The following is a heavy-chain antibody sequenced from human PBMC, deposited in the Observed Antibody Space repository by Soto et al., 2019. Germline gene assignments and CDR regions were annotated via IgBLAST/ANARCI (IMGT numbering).Heavy chain of an antibody. CDR1: GGPISNYH. Sequence: SETLSLTCTVSGGPISNYHWSWIRQPPGKGLEWIGYIYYSGSTNYNPSLKSRVTVSGDTSKNQFSLKLSSVTAADTAVYYCARGNYYYYYLDVWGQGTTVTVSS. CDR2: IYYSGST. V-gene: IGHV4-59*01. CDR3: ARGNYYYYYLDV. J-gene: IGHJ6*02.